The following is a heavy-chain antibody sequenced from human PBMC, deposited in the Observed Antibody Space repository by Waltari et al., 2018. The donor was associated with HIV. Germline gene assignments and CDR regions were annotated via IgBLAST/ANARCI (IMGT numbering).Heavy chain of an antibody. V-gene: IGHV3-9*01. CDR1: GIAIDGYA. Sequence: EVQLVDSGGGLVQPGSSLSTSCAGSGIAIDGYAMHWVRQRPGKGLEWVSAISYNSGSAAYADSVRGRFTVSRDNSKNSVYLQMDSLRPEDTAFYFCAKDHGGYWRRDDIYFDVWGRGTKVTVSS. J-gene: IGHJ3*01. CDR2: ISYNSGSA. CDR3: AKDHGGYWRRDDIYFDV. D-gene: IGHD3-22*01.